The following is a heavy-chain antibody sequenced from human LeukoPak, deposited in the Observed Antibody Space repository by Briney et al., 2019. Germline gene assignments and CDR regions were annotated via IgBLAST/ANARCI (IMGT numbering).Heavy chain of an antibody. CDR1: GYTFTSYG. V-gene: IGHV1-18*01. D-gene: IGHD3-16*02. J-gene: IGHJ4*02. Sequence: ASVKVSCKASGYTFTSYGISWVRQAPGQGLEWMGWISAYNGNTNYAQKLQGRVTMTTDTSMSTAYMELRSLRSDDTAVYYCARDRGRTYYDYVWGSYRYSLDYWGQGTLVTVSS. CDR2: ISAYNGNT. CDR3: ARDRGRTYYDYVWGSYRYSLDY.